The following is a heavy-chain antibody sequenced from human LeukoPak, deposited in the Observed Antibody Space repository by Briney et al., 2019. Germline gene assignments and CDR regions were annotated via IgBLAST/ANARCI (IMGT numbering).Heavy chain of an antibody. CDR1: GGSISSYY. CDR3: ARDGGKGWLWFDY. V-gene: IGHV4-59*01. D-gene: IGHD3-9*01. CDR2: IYFSGST. Sequence: RASETLSLTCTASGGSISSYYWSWIRQPPGKGMEYIGYIYFSGSTNYNPSLKSRVTISVDTSKNQFSLKLSSVTAADTAVYYCARDGGKGWLWFDYWGQGTLVTVSS. J-gene: IGHJ4*02.